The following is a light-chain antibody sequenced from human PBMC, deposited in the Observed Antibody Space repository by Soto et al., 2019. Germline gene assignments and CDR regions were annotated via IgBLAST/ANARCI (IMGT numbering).Light chain of an antibody. Sequence: DIQLTQSPSFLSASVGDRVTITCRASQGISNYLAWYQQKPGRAPKLLIYAASTLQTGVPSRFSGRGSGTDFTLTISRLHPEDFATYCCQQRNRYPFTFGPGTKVDIK. CDR1: QGISNY. J-gene: IGKJ3*01. CDR2: AAS. V-gene: IGKV1-9*01. CDR3: QQRNRYPFT.